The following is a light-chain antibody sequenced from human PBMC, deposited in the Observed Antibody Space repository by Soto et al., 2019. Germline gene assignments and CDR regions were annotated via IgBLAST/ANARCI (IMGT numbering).Light chain of an antibody. CDR1: QSISSY. Sequence: DIQMTQSPSSLSASVGDRVTITCRASQSISSYLNWYQQKPGKAPKLLSYAASSLQSGVPSRFSGSGYGKDFTLTISSLQPEDFATYYCQQSYSTPPAFGQGTKVEIK. CDR2: AAS. J-gene: IGKJ1*01. CDR3: QQSYSTPPA. V-gene: IGKV1-39*01.